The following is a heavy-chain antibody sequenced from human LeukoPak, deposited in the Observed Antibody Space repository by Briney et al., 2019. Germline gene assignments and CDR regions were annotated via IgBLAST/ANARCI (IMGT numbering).Heavy chain of an antibody. D-gene: IGHD6-19*01. CDR1: GFTFSSYD. CDR3: ARTSGWLEAFDI. J-gene: IGHJ3*02. V-gene: IGHV3-13*01. Sequence: GGSLRLSCAASGFTFSSYDMHWVRQATGKGLEWVSAIGTAGDTYYPGSVKGRFTISRENAKNSLYLQMNSLRAGDTAVYYCARTSGWLEAFDIWGQGTMVTVSS. CDR2: IGTAGDT.